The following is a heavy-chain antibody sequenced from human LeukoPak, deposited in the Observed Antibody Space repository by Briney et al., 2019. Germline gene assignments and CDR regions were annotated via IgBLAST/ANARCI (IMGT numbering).Heavy chain of an antibody. Sequence: SETLSLTCTVSGGSISSYYWSWIRQPAGKGLEWIGRIYTSGSTNYNPSLKSRVTMSVDTSKNQFSLKLSSVTAADTAVYYCARDLYEYCSSTSCLRNAFDIWGQGTMVTVSS. J-gene: IGHJ3*02. CDR3: ARDLYEYCSSTSCLRNAFDI. CDR1: GGSISSYY. CDR2: IYTSGST. D-gene: IGHD2-2*01. V-gene: IGHV4-4*07.